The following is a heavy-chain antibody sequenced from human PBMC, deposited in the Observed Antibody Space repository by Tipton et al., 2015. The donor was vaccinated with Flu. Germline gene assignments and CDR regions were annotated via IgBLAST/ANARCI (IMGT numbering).Heavy chain of an antibody. Sequence: QLVQSGAEVKKPGASVKVSCKASGYTFTGYYMHWVRQAPGQGLEWMGRINPNSGGTNYAQKFQGRVTMTRDTSISTAYMELSRLRSDDTAVYYGARDSPIDLMGYYYYGRDVWGQGTTVTVSS. V-gene: IGHV1-2*06. J-gene: IGHJ6*02. CDR3: ARDSPIDLMGYYYYGRDV. CDR2: INPNSGGT. D-gene: IGHD2-21*01. CDR1: GYTFTGYY.